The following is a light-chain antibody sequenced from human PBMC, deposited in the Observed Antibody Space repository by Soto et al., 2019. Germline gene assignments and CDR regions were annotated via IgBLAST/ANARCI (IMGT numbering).Light chain of an antibody. J-gene: IGKJ1*01. Sequence: IFLTQSPSTLSLSPGERATLSCRASQSFRGLLAWYQQKPGQAPRLLIYATSFRATGIPDRFRGSGSGTDFTLTISSLEPEDSAVYYCQDSSTSPWPFGQGTKVDIK. CDR3: QDSSTSPWP. V-gene: IGKV3-20*01. CDR1: QSFRGL. CDR2: ATS.